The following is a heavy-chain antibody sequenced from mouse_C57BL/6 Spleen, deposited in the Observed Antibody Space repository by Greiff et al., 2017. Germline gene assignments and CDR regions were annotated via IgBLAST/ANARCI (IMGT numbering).Heavy chain of an antibody. V-gene: IGHV1-64*01. CDR1: GYTFTSYW. CDR2: IHPNSGST. D-gene: IGHD1-1*01. CDR3: ARGDYGSSYAMDY. Sequence: QVQLQQPGAELVKPGASVKLSCKASGYTFTSYWMHWVKQRPGQGLEWIGMIHPNSGSTNYNEKFKSKDTLTVDKSSSTAYMQLSSLTSEDSAVYYCARGDYGSSYAMDYWGQGTSVTVSS. J-gene: IGHJ4*01.